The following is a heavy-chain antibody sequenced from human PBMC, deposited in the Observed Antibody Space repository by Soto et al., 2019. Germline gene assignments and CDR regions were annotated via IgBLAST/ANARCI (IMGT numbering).Heavy chain of an antibody. J-gene: IGHJ4*02. Sequence: SVKVSCKASGGTFSSYGFSWVRQAPGQGLEWMGGIIPIFGTANYAQKFQGRVTITADESTSTAYMELSSLRSEDTAVYYCASTDYYGSGSYGYYFDCWGQGTLVTVSS. CDR1: GGTFSSYG. V-gene: IGHV1-69*13. D-gene: IGHD3-10*01. CDR2: IIPIFGTA. CDR3: ASTDYYGSGSYGYYFDC.